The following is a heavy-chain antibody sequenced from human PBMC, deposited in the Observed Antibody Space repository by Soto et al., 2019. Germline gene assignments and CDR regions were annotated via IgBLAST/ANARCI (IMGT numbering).Heavy chain of an antibody. CDR3: ARRNLWFGELSWFDP. CDR2: IYYSGST. D-gene: IGHD3-10*01. CDR1: GGSIISYY. V-gene: IGHV4-59*01. Sequence: SETLSLTCTVSGGSIISYYWSWIRQPPGKGLEWIGYIYYSGSTNYNPSLESRVTISVDTSKNQFSLKLSSVTAADTAVYYCARRNLWFGELSWFDPWGQGTLLTVSS. J-gene: IGHJ5*02.